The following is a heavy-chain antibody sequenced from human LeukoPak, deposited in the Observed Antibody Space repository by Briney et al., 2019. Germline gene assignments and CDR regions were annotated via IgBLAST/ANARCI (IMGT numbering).Heavy chain of an antibody. CDR3: ATTQGRSLGNYYYMDV. D-gene: IGHD3-3*01. V-gene: IGHV1-8*01. CDR2: MNPNSGNT. J-gene: IGHJ6*03. CDR1: GYTFTSYD. Sequence: ASVKVSCKASGYTFTSYDINWVRQATGQGLEWMGWMNPNSGNTGYAQKFQGRVTMTRNTSISTAYMELSSLRSEDTAVYYCATTQGRSLGNYYYMDVWGKGTTVTVSS.